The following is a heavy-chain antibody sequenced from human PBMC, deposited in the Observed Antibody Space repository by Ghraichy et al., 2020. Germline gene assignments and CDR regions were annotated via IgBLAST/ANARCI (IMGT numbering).Heavy chain of an antibody. V-gene: IGHV4-34*01. Sequence: SETLSLTCADNGGPFSGSYWSWIRQPPGKGLEWIGQINHEGITDYNPSLKSRVTISLDRSQDQFSLKLTSVTAADTAVYYCATLGGGLATSTAWATVNYFDYWGQGTLVSVSS. CDR2: INHEGIT. CDR1: GGPFSGSY. CDR3: ATLGGGLATSTAWATVNYFDY. D-gene: IGHD1-26*01. J-gene: IGHJ4*02.